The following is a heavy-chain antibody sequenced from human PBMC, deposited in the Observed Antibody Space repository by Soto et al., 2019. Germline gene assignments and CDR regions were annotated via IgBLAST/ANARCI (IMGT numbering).Heavy chain of an antibody. CDR1: GVSIGSNYY. D-gene: IGHD6-19*01. V-gene: IGHV4-4*02. J-gene: IGHJ4*02. CDR3: ARSLGWSAIDY. Sequence: QVLLQESGPGLVQPSGTLSLSCVVSGVSIGSNYYWGWVRQPPGKGLEWLGDMSHIGSVNYNPSLHSRVTIAMDKSRNQFSLKLHSVAAADTAVFVCARSLGWSAIDYWGQGPLVIGSS. CDR2: MSHIGSV.